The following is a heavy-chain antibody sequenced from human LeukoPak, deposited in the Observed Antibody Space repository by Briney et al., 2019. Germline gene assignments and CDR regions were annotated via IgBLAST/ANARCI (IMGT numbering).Heavy chain of an antibody. V-gene: IGHV3-48*02. CDR2: VSRTSSTI. D-gene: IGHD1-26*01. J-gene: IGHJ6*02. CDR1: GFTFSNYS. CDR3: VRIRDSGSYYFYYGMDV. Sequence: GGSLRLSCAVSGFTFSNYSMNWVRQAPGKGLEWVSYVSRTSSTILYADSVKGRFTISRDKAKNSVYLQMNSLRDEDTAVYYCVRIRDSGSYYFYYGMDVWGQGTTVTVSS.